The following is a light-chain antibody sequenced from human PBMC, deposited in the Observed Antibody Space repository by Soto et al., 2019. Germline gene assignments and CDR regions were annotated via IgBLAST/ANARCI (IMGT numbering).Light chain of an antibody. CDR3: QQYHTTPNT. V-gene: IGKV4-1*01. Sequence: DVVMTQSPDSLAVSLGERAAINCKSSQNLLFSSNNKKSLAWYQQKPGQPPKLLIYWASTRESGAPDRFSVSGSGRDFTLTISSLQAEDVAVYYCQQYHTTPNTFGQGTKVEIK. CDR1: QNLLFSSNNKKS. CDR2: WAS. J-gene: IGKJ2*01.